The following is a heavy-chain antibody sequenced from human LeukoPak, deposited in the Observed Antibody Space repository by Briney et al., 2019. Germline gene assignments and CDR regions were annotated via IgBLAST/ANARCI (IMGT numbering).Heavy chain of an antibody. J-gene: IGHJ3*02. CDR3: ARGAIASPNDAFDI. CDR1: GFTFSSYA. Sequence: GGSLRLSCAASGFTFSSYAMHWVRQAPGKGLEGVAVISYDGSNKYYADPVKGRFTISRDNSKNTLYLQMNSLRAEDTAVYYCARGAIASPNDAFDIWGQGTMVTVSS. CDR2: ISYDGSNK. V-gene: IGHV3-30-3*01.